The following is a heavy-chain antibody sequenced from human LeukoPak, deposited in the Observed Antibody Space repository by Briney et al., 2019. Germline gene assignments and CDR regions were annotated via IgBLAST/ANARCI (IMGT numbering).Heavy chain of an antibody. Sequence: SETLSLTCTVSGGSVSSGSYYWSWIRQPPGKGLEWIGYIYYSGSTNYNPSLKSRVTISVDTSKNQFSLKLSSVTAADTAVYYCARDFFHSSDSRPFDYWGQGTLVTVSS. J-gene: IGHJ4*02. CDR3: ARDFFHSSDSRPFDY. CDR2: IYYSGST. D-gene: IGHD3-22*01. V-gene: IGHV4-61*01. CDR1: GGSVSSGSYY.